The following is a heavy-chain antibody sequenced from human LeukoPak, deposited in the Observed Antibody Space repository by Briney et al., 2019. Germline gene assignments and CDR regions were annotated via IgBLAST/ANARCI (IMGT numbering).Heavy chain of an antibody. CDR1: GFSLSTSGVG. CDR3: AHINTQRSVDY. CDR2: IYWGDDK. D-gene: IGHD6-25*01. V-gene: IGHV2-5*02. J-gene: IGHJ4*02. Sequence: SGPTLVKPTQTLTLTCTFSGFSLSTSGVGLGWIRQPPGKALEWLALIYWGDDKRYSPSLKSRLTITKDTSKNQVVLTMTNMDPVDTATYYCAHINTQRSVDYWGQGTLVTVSS.